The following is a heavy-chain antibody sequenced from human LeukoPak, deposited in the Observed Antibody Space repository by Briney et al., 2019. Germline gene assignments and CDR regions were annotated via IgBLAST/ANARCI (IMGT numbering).Heavy chain of an antibody. CDR1: GYTFTSYG. D-gene: IGHD1-26*01. Sequence: ASVKVSCKASGYTFTSYGISWVRQAPGQGLEWMGWISAYNGNTNYAQKLQGRVTMTIDTSTSTAYMELRSLRSDDTAVYYCARVRTGIVGATYSDWFDPWGQGTLVTVSS. V-gene: IGHV1-18*01. CDR3: ARVRTGIVGATYSDWFDP. CDR2: ISAYNGNT. J-gene: IGHJ5*02.